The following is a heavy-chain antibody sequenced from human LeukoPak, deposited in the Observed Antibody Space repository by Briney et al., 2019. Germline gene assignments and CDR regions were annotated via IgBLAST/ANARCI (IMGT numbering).Heavy chain of an antibody. CDR2: ISNDGSNK. V-gene: IGHV3-30-3*01. Sequence: GGSLRLSCAASGFTFGSSSMHWVRQAPGKGLEWVAVISNDGSNKFYADSVKGRFTISRDNSKNTLYLQMNSLKTEDTAVYYCTPSIAVAGSLDYWGQGTLVTVSS. J-gene: IGHJ4*02. CDR1: GFTFGSSS. CDR3: TPSIAVAGSLDY. D-gene: IGHD6-19*01.